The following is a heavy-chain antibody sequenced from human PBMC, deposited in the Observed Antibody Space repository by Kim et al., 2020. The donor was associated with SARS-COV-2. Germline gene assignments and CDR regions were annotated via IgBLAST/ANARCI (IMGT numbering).Heavy chain of an antibody. J-gene: IGHJ6*03. CDR1: GGSFSGYY. CDR3: ASRSVLRYFDWSYYDMDV. V-gene: IGHV4-34*01. Sequence: SETLSLTCAVYGGSFSGYYWSWIRQPPGKGLEWIGEINHSGSTNYNPSLKSRVTISVDTSKNQFSLKLSSVTAADTAVYYCASRSVLRYFDWSYYDMDVWGKGATVTVSS. CDR2: INHSGST. D-gene: IGHD3-9*01.